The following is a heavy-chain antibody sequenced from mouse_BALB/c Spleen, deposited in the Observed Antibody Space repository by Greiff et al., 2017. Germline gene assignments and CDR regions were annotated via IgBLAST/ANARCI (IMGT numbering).Heavy chain of an antibody. D-gene: IGHD1-1*01. CDR1: GFTFSSYA. V-gene: IGHV5-9-3*01. J-gene: IGHJ2*01. CDR2: ISSGGSYT. CDR3: ARHCYYGSTNFDY. Sequence: EVKLVESGGGLVKPGGSLKLSCAASGFTFSSYAMSWVRQTPEKRLEWVATISSGGSYTYYPDSVKGRFTISRDNAKNTLYLQMSSLRSEDTAMYYCARHCYYGSTNFDYWGQGTTLTVSS.